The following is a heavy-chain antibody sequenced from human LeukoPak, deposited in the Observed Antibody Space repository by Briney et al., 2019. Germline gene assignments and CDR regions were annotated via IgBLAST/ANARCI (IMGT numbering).Heavy chain of an antibody. CDR2: IYHSGST. J-gene: IGHJ5*02. D-gene: IGHD3-3*01. CDR3: ARKITIFGVVRNWFDP. Sequence: SETLSLTWAVSGYSISSGYYWGWIRQPPGKGLEWIGSIYHSGSTYYNPSLKSRVTISVDTSKNQFSLKLSSVTAADTAVYYCARKITIFGVVRNWFDPWGQGTLVTVSA. V-gene: IGHV4-38-2*01. CDR1: GYSISSGYY.